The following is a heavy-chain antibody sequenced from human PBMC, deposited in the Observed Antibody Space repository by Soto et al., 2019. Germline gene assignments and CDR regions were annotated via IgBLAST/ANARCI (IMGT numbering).Heavy chain of an antibody. Sequence: QVQLQESGPGLVKPSGTLSLTCAVSGGSISSSHWWTWVRQSPGKGLEYIGEISNSGTSNSNPSLNSRVTLSVDRSKNHFSLTLTSVTAADTAVYYCARVVLSITRGAFDAWGQGTPVIVSS. CDR3: ARVVLSITRGAFDA. D-gene: IGHD1-20*01. J-gene: IGHJ3*01. CDR1: GGSISSSHW. CDR2: ISNSGTS. V-gene: IGHV4-4*02.